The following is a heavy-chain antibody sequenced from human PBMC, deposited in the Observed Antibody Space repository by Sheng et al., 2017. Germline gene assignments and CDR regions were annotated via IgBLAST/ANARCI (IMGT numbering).Heavy chain of an antibody. Sequence: EVQLVESGGGLVQPGGSRRLSCAVSGFTFRTYAMSWVRQAPGKGLEWVSAISASGGRTYYADSVQGRFTISRDNSKNTLYLQMNSLRAEDTAVYYCAKEGGIVGAGDYWGQGTLVTVSS. D-gene: IGHD1-26*01. CDR3: AKEGGIVGAGDY. J-gene: IGHJ4*02. V-gene: IGHV3-23*04. CDR2: ISASGGRT. CDR1: GFTFRTYA.